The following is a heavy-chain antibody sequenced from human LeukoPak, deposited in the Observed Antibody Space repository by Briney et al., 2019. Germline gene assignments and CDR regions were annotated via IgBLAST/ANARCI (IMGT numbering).Heavy chain of an antibody. Sequence: PSETLSLTCTVSGDSISSYYWSWIRQPPGKGLEWIGYIYYSGSTNYNPSLRSRVTISVDTSKNQFSLKLSSVTAADTAVYYCATGRYCSGGSCYWRFDYWGQGTLVTVSS. CDR3: ATGRYCSGGSCYWRFDY. V-gene: IGHV4-59*01. J-gene: IGHJ4*02. D-gene: IGHD2-15*01. CDR1: GDSISSYY. CDR2: IYYSGST.